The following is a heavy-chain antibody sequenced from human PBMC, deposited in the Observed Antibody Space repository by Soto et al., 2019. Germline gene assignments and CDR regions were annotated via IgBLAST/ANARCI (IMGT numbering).Heavy chain of an antibody. Sequence: SVKVSCKASGGTFSSYAISWVRQAPGQGLEWMGGIIPIFGTANYAQKFQGRVTITADESTSTAYMELSSLRSEDTAVYYCARIVVVPAAIVFYYGMDVWGQGXTVTVSS. J-gene: IGHJ6*02. D-gene: IGHD2-2*01. CDR1: GGTFSSYA. V-gene: IGHV1-69*13. CDR2: IIPIFGTA. CDR3: ARIVVVPAAIVFYYGMDV.